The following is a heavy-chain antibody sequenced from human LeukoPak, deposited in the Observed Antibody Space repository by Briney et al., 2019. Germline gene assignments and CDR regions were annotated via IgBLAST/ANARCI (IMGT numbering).Heavy chain of an antibody. D-gene: IGHD6-19*01. CDR1: GGSISSYY. V-gene: IGHV4-59*12. Sequence: PSETLSLTCIVSGGSISSYYWSWIRQPPGKGLEWIGYIYYGGSTNYNPSLKSRGTISVDTSKNEFSLKLSSVTAADTAVYYCARFPYSSGADYWGQGTLVTVSS. CDR2: IYYGGST. CDR3: ARFPYSSGADY. J-gene: IGHJ4*02.